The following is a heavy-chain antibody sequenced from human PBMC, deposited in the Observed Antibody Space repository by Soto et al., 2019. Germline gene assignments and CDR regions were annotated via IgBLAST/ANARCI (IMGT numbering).Heavy chain of an antibody. J-gene: IGHJ4*01. CDR3: ARVRYDRSGFDH. CDR2: ISHSGIT. CDR1: GDSISRSHW. V-gene: IGHV4-4*01. D-gene: IGHD3-22*01. Sequence: QVQLQESGPGLVRPSGALSVTCAVSGDSISRSHWWSWVRQSPGEGLEWIGEISHSGITNYNPSLKSRVTISGDKSENHLSLKLTSGTAADTAVYCCARVRYDRSGFDHWGHGTLVSVSS.